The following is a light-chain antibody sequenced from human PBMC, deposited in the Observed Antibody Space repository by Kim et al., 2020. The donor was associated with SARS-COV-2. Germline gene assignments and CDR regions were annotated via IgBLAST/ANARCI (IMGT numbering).Light chain of an antibody. V-gene: IGKV1-12*01. J-gene: IGKJ2*01. CDR1: QGISSW. Sequence: SASEGEPVALACRASQGISSWLVWNQQKPGKAPQLLIYAASNLQSGVPARFRGSGSGTDFTLTINSLQPEDFATYFCQQANSFPYTFGQGTKLEI. CDR2: AAS. CDR3: QQANSFPYT.